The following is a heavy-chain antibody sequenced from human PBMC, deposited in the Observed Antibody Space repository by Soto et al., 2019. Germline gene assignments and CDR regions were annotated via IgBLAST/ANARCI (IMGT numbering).Heavy chain of an antibody. CDR3: AIDHTTGLFDF. CDR1: TGSMRTYY. D-gene: IGHD4-17*01. Sequence: NPSETLSLTCSVSTGSMRTYYWTWIGQSPGKGLEWIGQISHTGRTKYNPSLESRVTISVDTSRKQFSLKLTSVTAADTALYYCAIDHTTGLFDFWDQGPLATVST. CDR2: ISHTGRT. V-gene: IGHV4-59*01. J-gene: IGHJ4*02.